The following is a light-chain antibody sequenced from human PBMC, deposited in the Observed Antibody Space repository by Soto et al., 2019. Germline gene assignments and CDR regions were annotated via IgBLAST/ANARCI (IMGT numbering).Light chain of an antibody. V-gene: IGKV3-20*01. Sequence: EIVLTQSPGTLSLSPGERATLSCRASQSVSSSYLTWYQQKPGQAPRLLIYGASSRATGIPDRFSGSGSGTAVTLTISRLEPEDFAVYYCQQYGSLPWTFGQGTKVEIK. J-gene: IGKJ1*01. CDR2: GAS. CDR3: QQYGSLPWT. CDR1: QSVSSSY.